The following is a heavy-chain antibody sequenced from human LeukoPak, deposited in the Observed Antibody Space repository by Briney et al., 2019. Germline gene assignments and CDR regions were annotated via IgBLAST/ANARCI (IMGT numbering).Heavy chain of an antibody. CDR3: ARSQERVVPAAIPNWFDP. CDR1: GDNISNNSGG. J-gene: IGHJ5*02. Sequence: SQTLSLTCAISGDNISNNSGGWNWIRQSPSGGLEWLGRTYYRSKWFNDYAVSVKSRITITPDTSKNQFSLQLISVTPEDTAVYYCARSQERVVPAAIPNWFDPWGQGTLVTVSS. D-gene: IGHD2-2*02. V-gene: IGHV6-1*01. CDR2: TYYRSKWFN.